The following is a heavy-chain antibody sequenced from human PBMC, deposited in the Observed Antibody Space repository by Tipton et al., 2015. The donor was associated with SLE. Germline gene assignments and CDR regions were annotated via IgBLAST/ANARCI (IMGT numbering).Heavy chain of an antibody. CDR2: INTDGSTT. D-gene: IGHD3-3*01. Sequence: GSLRLSCAASGFTFSSYWMHWVRQAPGKELLWVSRINTDGSTTSYADSVKGRFTISRDNAKNTLYLQLNSPRAEDTAVYYCARGDFWSGYPLGYWSQGTLVTVSS. J-gene: IGHJ4*02. V-gene: IGHV3-74*01. CDR1: GFTFSSYW. CDR3: ARGDFWSGYPLGY.